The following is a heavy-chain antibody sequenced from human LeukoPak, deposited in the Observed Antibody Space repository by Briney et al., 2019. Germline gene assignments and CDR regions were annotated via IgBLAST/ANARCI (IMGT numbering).Heavy chain of an antibody. CDR2: INHSGST. CDR3: ARGRTYYDFWSANKGRFEP. CDR1: GGSFSGYY. D-gene: IGHD3-3*01. V-gene: IGHV4-34*01. J-gene: IGHJ5*02. Sequence: SDTLSLTCAVYGGSFSGYYWSWIRQPPGKGRDWIGEINHSGSTNYNPSLRSRVTISVDTSKNQFSLKLSSVTAADTAVYYCARGRTYYDFWSANKGRFEPWGQGTLVTVSS.